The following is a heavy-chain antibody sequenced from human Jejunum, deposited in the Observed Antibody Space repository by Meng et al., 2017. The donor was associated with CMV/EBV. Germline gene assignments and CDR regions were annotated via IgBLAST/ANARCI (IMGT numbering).Heavy chain of an antibody. V-gene: IGHV4-39*07. CDR1: GGSISSSNYY. D-gene: IGHD6-6*01. CDR3: ARAYSSSCRVDY. Sequence: VSGGSISSSNYYWGWIRQPPGKGLEWIGSFFYSGNTYYNPSLKSRVTISVDTSKNQFSLKLSSVTAADTAVYYCARAYSSSCRVDYWGQGTLVTVSS. J-gene: IGHJ4*02. CDR2: FFYSGNT.